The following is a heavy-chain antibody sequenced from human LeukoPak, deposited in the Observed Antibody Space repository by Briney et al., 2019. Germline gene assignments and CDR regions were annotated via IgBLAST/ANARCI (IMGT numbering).Heavy chain of an antibody. Sequence: GGSLRLSCAASGFTFSSYGMHWVRQAPGKGLEWVAVISYDGSNKYYADSVKGRFTISRDNSKNTLYLQMNSLRAEDTAVYYCAKDSGGYSYGPGGYWGQGTLVTVSS. D-gene: IGHD5-18*01. CDR1: GFTFSSYG. V-gene: IGHV3-30*18. CDR2: ISYDGSNK. CDR3: AKDSGGYSYGPGGY. J-gene: IGHJ4*02.